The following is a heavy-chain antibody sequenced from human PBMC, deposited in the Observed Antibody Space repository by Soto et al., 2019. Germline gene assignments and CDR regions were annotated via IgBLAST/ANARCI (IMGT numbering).Heavy chain of an antibody. CDR2: IIPIFGTA. J-gene: IGHJ6*02. CDR3: ARSPEGKTAYYYYYGMDV. CDR1: GGTFSSYA. V-gene: IGHV1-69*06. Sequence: GASVKVSCKASGGTFSSYAISWVRQAPGQGLEWMGGIIPIFGTANYAQKFQGRVTITADKSTSTAYMELSSLRSEDTAVYYCARSPEGKTAYYYYYGMDVWGQGTTVTVSS. D-gene: IGHD3-10*01.